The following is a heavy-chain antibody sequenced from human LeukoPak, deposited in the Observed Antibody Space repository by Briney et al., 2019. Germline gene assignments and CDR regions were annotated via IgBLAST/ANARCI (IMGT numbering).Heavy chain of an antibody. CDR3: ARWGGTRQFYFVY. CDR2: INYDGSNR. CDR1: GFSLSNYG. Sequence: GGSLRLSCAASGFSLSNYGLHWVRQGPGKGLEWLAVINYDGSNRYYADSVKGRFTISKYSSENILYLQMNSLRADDTAMYYCARWGGTRQFYFVYWGQGTLATVSS. J-gene: IGHJ4*02. D-gene: IGHD3-16*01. V-gene: IGHV3-33*01.